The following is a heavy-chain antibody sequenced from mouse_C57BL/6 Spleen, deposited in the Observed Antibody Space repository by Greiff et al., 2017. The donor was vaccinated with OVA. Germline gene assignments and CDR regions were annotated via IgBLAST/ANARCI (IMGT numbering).Heavy chain of an antibody. CDR3: ARAGKATAFAY. V-gene: IGHV1-26*01. CDR2: INPNNGGT. Sequence: EVQLQQSGPELVKPGASVKISCKASGYTFTDYYMNWVKQSPGKSLEWIGDINPNNGGTSYNQKFKGKATLTVDKSSSTAYMELRSLTSEDSAVYYCARAGKATAFAYWGQGTLVTVSA. J-gene: IGHJ3*01. CDR1: GYTFTDYY. D-gene: IGHD1-2*01.